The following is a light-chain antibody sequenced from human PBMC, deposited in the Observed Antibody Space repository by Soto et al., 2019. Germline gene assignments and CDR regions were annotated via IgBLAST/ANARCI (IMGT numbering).Light chain of an antibody. J-gene: IGKJ3*01. CDR1: QSLLHSNGYNY. CDR3: MQALQTPFT. CDR2: LGS. V-gene: IGKV2-28*01. Sequence: DIVMTQSPLSLPVTPGEPASISCRSSQSLLHSNGYNYLDWYLQKPGQSPQLLIYLGSNRASGVPERFSGSGSGTDFTLKISRVEAEDVGVYYCMQALQTPFTFGPGTKVEIK.